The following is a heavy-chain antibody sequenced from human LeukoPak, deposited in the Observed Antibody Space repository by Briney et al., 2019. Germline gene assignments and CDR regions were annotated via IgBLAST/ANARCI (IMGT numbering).Heavy chain of an antibody. CDR3: ARGPRITMVRGVIIPNWFDP. CDR1: GGSFSGYY. J-gene: IGHJ5*02. V-gene: IGHV4-34*01. Sequence: PSETLSLTCAVYGGSFSGYYWSWIRQPPGKGLEWIGEINHSGSTNYNPFLKSRVTISVDTSKNQFSLKLSSVTAADTAVYYCARGPRITMVRGVIIPNWFDPWGQGTLVTVSS. D-gene: IGHD3-10*01. CDR2: INHSGST.